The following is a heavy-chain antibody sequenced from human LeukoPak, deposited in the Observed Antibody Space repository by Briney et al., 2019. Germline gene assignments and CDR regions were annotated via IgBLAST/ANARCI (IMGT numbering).Heavy chain of an antibody. Sequence: SETLSLTCAVYGGSFSGYYWSWIRQPPGKGLEWIGEINHSGSTNYNPSLKSRVTISVDTSKNQFSLMLSSVTAADTAVYYCARRFYDSSGYPEHFDYWGQGTLVTVSS. J-gene: IGHJ4*02. D-gene: IGHD3-22*01. V-gene: IGHV4-34*01. CDR2: INHSGST. CDR3: ARRFYDSSGYPEHFDY. CDR1: GGSFSGYY.